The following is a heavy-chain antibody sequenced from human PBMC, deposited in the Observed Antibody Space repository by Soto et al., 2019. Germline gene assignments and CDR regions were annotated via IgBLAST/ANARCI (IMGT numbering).Heavy chain of an antibody. Sequence: GSLRLSCAASGFTFSSYAMSWVRQAPGKGLEWVSVISGSGGSTHYADSVKGRFTISRDNSKNTLYLQMNSLRAEDTAVYYCANPGYCSGGSCPSRYFQHWGQGTLVTVSS. CDR3: ANPGYCSGGSCPSRYFQH. J-gene: IGHJ1*01. V-gene: IGHV3-23*01. CDR1: GFTFSSYA. CDR2: ISGSGGST. D-gene: IGHD2-15*01.